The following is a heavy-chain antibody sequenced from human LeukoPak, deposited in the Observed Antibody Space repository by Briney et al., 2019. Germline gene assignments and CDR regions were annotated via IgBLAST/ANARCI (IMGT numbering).Heavy chain of an antibody. CDR3: TAGAHYYYYYMDV. Sequence: GGSLRLSCAASGFTFSGSAMHWVRQASGKGLEWVGRIRSKANSYATAYAASVKGRFTISRDDSKNTAYLQMNSLKTEDTAVYYCTAGAHYYYYYMDVWGKGTTVTVSS. D-gene: IGHD7-27*01. CDR1: GFTFSGSA. V-gene: IGHV3-73*01. CDR2: IRSKANSYAT. J-gene: IGHJ6*03.